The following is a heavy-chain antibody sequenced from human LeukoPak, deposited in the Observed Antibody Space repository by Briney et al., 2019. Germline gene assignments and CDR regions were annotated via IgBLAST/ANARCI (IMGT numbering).Heavy chain of an antibody. D-gene: IGHD1-26*01. CDR2: IYSGGST. V-gene: IGHV3-53*01. Sequence: GGSLRLSCAASGFTVSSNYMSWVRQAPGKGPEWVSVIYSGGSTYYADSVKGRFTISRDNSKNTLYLQMNSLRAEDTAVYYCARHSGSTRAFDYWGQGTLVTVSS. J-gene: IGHJ4*02. CDR3: ARHSGSTRAFDY. CDR1: GFTVSSNY.